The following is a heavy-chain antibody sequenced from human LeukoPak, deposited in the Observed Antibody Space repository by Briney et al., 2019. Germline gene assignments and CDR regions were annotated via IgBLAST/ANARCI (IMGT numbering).Heavy chain of an antibody. Sequence: GGSLRLSCAASGFTVSSNYMSWVRQAPGKGLEWVSVIYSGGSTYYADSVKGRFTISRDNSKNTLYLQMNSLRAEDTAVYYCANSHSSGWYLDYWGQGTLVTVSS. D-gene: IGHD6-19*01. CDR1: GFTVSSNY. V-gene: IGHV3-53*05. CDR3: ANSHSSGWYLDY. CDR2: IYSGGST. J-gene: IGHJ4*02.